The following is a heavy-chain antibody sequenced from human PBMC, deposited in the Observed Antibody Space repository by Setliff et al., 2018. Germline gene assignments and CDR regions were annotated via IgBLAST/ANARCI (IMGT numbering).Heavy chain of an antibody. CDR1: GYSFTSYW. J-gene: IGHJ6*03. D-gene: IGHD4-17*01. CDR2: IYPGDSDT. V-gene: IGHV5-51*01. Sequence: PGESLKISCKGSGYSFTSYWIGWVRQMPGKGLEWMGIIYPGDSDTRYSPSFQGQVTISADKSISTAYLQWSSLNASDTAMYYCARHRGVDYGDLYYYYYYMDVWGKGTTVTVSS. CDR3: ARHRGVDYGDLYYYYYYMDV.